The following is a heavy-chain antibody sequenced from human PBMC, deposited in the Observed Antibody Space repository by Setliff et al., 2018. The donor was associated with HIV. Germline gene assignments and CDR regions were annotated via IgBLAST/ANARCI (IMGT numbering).Heavy chain of an antibody. Sequence: SETLSLTCTVSGGSISAYYWNWFRQPAGKGLEWIGRVYIRGSPNSNPSLMSRVTTSIDTSKNQFFLRLSSVTAADTAVYYCAREGRQLWFFDFWGQGALGTSPQ. J-gene: IGHJ4*02. CDR2: VYIRGSP. CDR3: AREGRQLWFFDF. D-gene: IGHD5-18*01. CDR1: GGSISAYY. V-gene: IGHV4-4*07.